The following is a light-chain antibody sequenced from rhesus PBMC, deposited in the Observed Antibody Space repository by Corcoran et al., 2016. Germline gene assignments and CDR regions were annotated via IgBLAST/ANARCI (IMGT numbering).Light chain of an antibody. Sequence: DIQMTQSPSSLSASVGDRVTITCLASQGITNYLAWYQHKPGKAPKLLIYGASTLQSGVPSRFSGSGSGTDCTLTISSLQPEDFATYYCQQHNSYPRTFGQWTKVEVK. CDR2: GAS. J-gene: IGKJ1*01. CDR3: QQHNSYPRT. V-gene: IGKV1-25*01. CDR1: QGITNY.